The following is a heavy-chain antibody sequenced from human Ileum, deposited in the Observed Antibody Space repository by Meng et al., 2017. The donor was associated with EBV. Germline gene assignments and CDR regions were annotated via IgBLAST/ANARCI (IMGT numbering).Heavy chain of an antibody. V-gene: IGHV4-4*02. D-gene: IGHD5-24*01. CDR3: ARHSGYNQGY. J-gene: IGHJ4*02. Sequence: QLQLQGSGPGLVRPSGNLSLFCVFFDGSSSISNWWSWVRQPPGKGLEWIGQIYYSGSPSYNPSLKSQVTMSVDKSKNQVSLNLNSVTAADTALYYCARHSGYNQGYWGQGTLVTVSS. CDR1: DGSSSISNW. CDR2: IYYSGSP.